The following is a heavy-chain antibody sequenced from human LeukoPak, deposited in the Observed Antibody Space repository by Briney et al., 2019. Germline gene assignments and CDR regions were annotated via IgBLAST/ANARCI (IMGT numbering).Heavy chain of an antibody. Sequence: PSETLSLTCTVSGGSISSYYWSWIRQPAGKGLEWIGRIYTSGTTNYNPSLKSRVTISVDTSKNQFSLKLNSVTAADTAVYYCARDCSPFGLIMHIGSWFDSWGQGSLVTVSS. CDR1: GGSISSYY. V-gene: IGHV4-4*07. J-gene: IGHJ5*01. CDR2: IYTSGTT. D-gene: IGHD3-3*01. CDR3: ARDCSPFGLIMHIGSWFDS.